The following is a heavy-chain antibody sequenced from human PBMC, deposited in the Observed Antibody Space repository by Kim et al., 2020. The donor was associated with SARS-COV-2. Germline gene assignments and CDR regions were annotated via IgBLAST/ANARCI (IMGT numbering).Heavy chain of an antibody. CDR2: ISYDGSNK. D-gene: IGHD6-13*01. Sequence: GGSLRLSCAASGFTFSSYAMHWVRQAPGKGLEWVAVISYDGSNKYYADSVKGRFTISRDNSKNTLYLQMNSLRAEDTAVYYCARIRSSSWYGYYFDYWG. J-gene: IGHJ4*01. V-gene: IGHV3-30*04. CDR1: GFTFSSYA. CDR3: ARIRSSSWYGYYFDY.